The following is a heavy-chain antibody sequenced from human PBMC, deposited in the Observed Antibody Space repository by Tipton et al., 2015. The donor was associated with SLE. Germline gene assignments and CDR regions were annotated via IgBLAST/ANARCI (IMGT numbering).Heavy chain of an antibody. CDR3: ARVDCSGGICYFDY. Sequence: TLSLTCAVYGGAFSDYYWTWIRQPPGKGLEWVGEINHSGSTNYNPSLKSRVTISVDTSKNQFSLKLSSVTAADTAVYYCARVDCSGGICYFDYWGQGTLVSVSS. CDR1: GGAFSDYY. CDR2: INHSGST. J-gene: IGHJ4*02. D-gene: IGHD2-15*01. V-gene: IGHV4-34*01.